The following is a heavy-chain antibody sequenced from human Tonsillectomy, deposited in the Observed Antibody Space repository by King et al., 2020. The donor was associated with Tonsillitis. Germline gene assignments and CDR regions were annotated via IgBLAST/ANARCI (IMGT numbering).Heavy chain of an antibody. V-gene: IGHV1-46*01. D-gene: IGHD3-22*01. J-gene: IGHJ4*02. CDR1: GYTFSNYY. CDR2: INPSGGST. CDR3: ARSGYYFSLGY. Sequence: QLVQSGAEVKKPGASVKVSCKASGYTFSNYYVHWVRQAPGQGLEWVGVINPSGGSTSYEQKFQGRVTMTRDTSTSTVYMELRSLRSEDTAVYYCARSGYYFSLGYWGQGTLVTVSS.